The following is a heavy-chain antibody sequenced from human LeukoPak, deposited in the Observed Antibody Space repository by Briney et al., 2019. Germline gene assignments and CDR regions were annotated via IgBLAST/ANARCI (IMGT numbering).Heavy chain of an antibody. CDR1: GFTFSSYG. V-gene: IGHV3-33*01. CDR3: ARDLNAAKNGLHYGADC. D-gene: IGHD3-16*01. Sequence: PGGSLRLSCEASGFTFSSYGTHWVRQAPGKGLEWVAIISYDGNERYYVDSMRGRFTISRDNSKNTVDLQMDSLRAEDTAVYYCARDLNAAKNGLHYGADCWGQGSLVIVSS. CDR2: ISYDGNER. J-gene: IGHJ4*02.